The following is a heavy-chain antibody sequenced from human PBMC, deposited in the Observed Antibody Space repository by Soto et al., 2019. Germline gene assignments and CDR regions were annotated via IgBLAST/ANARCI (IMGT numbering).Heavy chain of an antibody. CDR3: TSLSNSGYDN. Sequence: GGSLRLSCTASGFTFGDYAMSWVRQAPGKGLEWVGFIRSKAYGGTTEYAASVKGRFTISRDDSKSIAYLQMNSLKTEDTAVYYCTSLSNSGYDNWGQGTLVTVSS. V-gene: IGHV3-49*04. J-gene: IGHJ4*02. CDR2: IRSKAYGGTT. CDR1: GFTFGDYA. D-gene: IGHD5-12*01.